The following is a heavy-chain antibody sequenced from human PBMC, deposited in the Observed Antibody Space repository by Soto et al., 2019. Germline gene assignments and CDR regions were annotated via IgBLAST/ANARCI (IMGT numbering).Heavy chain of an antibody. Sequence: GGSLRLSCAASGFTFSSYGMHWVRQAPGKGLEWVAVIWYDGSNKYYADSVKGRFTISRDNSKNTLYLQMNSLRAEDTAVYYCARDVIKYSSGWSGFDYWGQGTLVTVSS. J-gene: IGHJ4*02. V-gene: IGHV3-33*01. CDR3: ARDVIKYSSGWSGFDY. D-gene: IGHD6-19*01. CDR2: IWYDGSNK. CDR1: GFTFSSYG.